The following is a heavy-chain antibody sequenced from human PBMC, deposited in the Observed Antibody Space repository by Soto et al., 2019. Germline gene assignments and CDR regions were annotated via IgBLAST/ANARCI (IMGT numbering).Heavy chain of an antibody. J-gene: IGHJ5*02. CDR2: IYYSGST. CDR1: GGSINSSSYY. CDR3: ARGRNWFDP. Sequence: SETMSLTCTVSGGSINSSSYYWAWIRQPPGQGLEWIGSIYYSGSTYYNPSLKSRVTISVDTSKNQFSLKLSSVTAADTAVYYCARGRNWFDPWGQGTLVTVSS. V-gene: IGHV4-39*01.